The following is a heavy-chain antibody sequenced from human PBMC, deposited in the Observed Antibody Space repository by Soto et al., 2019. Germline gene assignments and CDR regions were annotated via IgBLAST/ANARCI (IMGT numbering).Heavy chain of an antibody. D-gene: IGHD3-9*01. CDR3: ARGALRYFDWLLRIRFDY. J-gene: IGHJ4*02. V-gene: IGHV3-30-3*01. Sequence: PGGSLRLSCAASGFTFSSYAMHWVRQAPGKGLEWVAVISYDGSNKYYADSVKGRFTISRDNSKNTLYLQMNSLRAEDTAVYYCARGALRYFDWLLRIRFDYWGQGT. CDR1: GFTFSSYA. CDR2: ISYDGSNK.